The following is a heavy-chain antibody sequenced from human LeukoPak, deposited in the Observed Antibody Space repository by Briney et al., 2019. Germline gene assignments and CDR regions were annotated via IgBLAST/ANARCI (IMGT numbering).Heavy chain of an antibody. CDR2: IKQDGSEK. CDR1: GFTFSSYW. D-gene: IGHD6-19*01. J-gene: IGHJ4*02. V-gene: IGHV3-7*01. CDR3: AIGVQWLVPDY. Sequence: PGGSLRLSCAASGFTFSSYWMSWVRQAPGKGLERVANIKQDGSEKYYVDSVKGRFTISRDNAKKSLSLQMNSLRAEDTAVHYCAIGVQWLVPDYWGQGTLVTVSS.